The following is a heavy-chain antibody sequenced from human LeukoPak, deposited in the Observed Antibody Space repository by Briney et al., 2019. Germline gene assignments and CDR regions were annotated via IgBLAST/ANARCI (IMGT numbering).Heavy chain of an antibody. J-gene: IGHJ4*02. Sequence: SETLSLTCAVYGGSFSGYYWSWIRQPPGKGLEWIGEINHSGSTNYNPSLKSRVTISVDTSKNQFSLKLSSVTAADTAVYYCARGYYGSGSYLDWGQGTLVTVPS. V-gene: IGHV4-34*01. CDR3: ARGYYGSGSYLD. CDR2: INHSGST. D-gene: IGHD3-10*01. CDR1: GGSFSGYY.